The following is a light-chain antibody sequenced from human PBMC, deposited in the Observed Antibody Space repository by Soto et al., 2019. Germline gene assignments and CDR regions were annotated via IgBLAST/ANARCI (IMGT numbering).Light chain of an antibody. Sequence: EIVMTPSPATLSVSPGGRVTLSCRASQSVSRRYLAGYQQNPGHAPRLLVHGASPRATGIPARFSGSGSGTEFTLTISSLQSEDFAVYYCQQYNNWPRTVGQGTKV. J-gene: IGKJ1*01. CDR1: QSVSRR. CDR3: QQYNNWPRT. CDR2: GAS. V-gene: IGKV3-15*01.